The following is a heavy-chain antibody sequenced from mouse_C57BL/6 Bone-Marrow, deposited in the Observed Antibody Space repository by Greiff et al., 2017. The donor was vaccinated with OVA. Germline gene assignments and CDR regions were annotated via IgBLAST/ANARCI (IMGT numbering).Heavy chain of an antibody. D-gene: IGHD1-1*01. V-gene: IGHV3-6*01. Sequence: EVKLMESGPGLVKPSQSLSLTCSVTGYSITSGYYWNWIRQFPGNKLEWMGYISYDGSNNYNPSLKNRISITRDTSKNQFFLKLNSVTTENTATYDCARDLNYDGSSYGAMDYWGQGTSVTVSS. J-gene: IGHJ4*01. CDR3: ARDLNYDGSSYGAMDY. CDR2: ISYDGSN. CDR1: GYSITSGYY.